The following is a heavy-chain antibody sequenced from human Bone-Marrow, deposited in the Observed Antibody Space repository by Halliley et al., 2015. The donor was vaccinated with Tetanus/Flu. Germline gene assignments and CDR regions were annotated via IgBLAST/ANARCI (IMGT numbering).Heavy chain of an antibody. CDR1: GYSFSSFW. V-gene: IGHV5-51*01. CDR3: ATPWYYGSGGPGLDS. D-gene: IGHD2-15*01. CDR2: IYPADSDT. Sequence: QLVQSGAEVKQPGESLKISCKGSGYSFSSFWIAWERQVPGKGLELMGIIYPADSDTRYSPTFEGQVTISADESTSTAYLQWSSLKASDAAMYYCATPWYYGSGGPGLDSWGQGTLVTVSS. J-gene: IGHJ4*02.